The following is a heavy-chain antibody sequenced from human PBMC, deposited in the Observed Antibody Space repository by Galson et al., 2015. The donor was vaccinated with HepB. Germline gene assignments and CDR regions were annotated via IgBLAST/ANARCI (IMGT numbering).Heavy chain of an antibody. J-gene: IGHJ3*02. V-gene: IGHV3-53*01. CDR3: ASSFSEGAFDI. CDR1: GFTVSSNY. CDR2: IYSGGST. D-gene: IGHD2/OR15-2a*01. Sequence: SLRLSCAASGFTVSSNYMSWVRQAPGKGLEWVSVIYSGGSTYYADSVKGRFTVSRDNSKNTLYLQMNSLRAEDTAVYYCASSFSEGAFDIWGQGTMVTVSS.